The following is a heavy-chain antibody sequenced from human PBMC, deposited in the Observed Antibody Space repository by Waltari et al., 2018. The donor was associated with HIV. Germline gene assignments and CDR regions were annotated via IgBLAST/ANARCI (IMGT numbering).Heavy chain of an antibody. CDR3: ARYYGDYAGYYFDY. D-gene: IGHD4-17*01. Sequence: QLQLQESGPGLVKPSETLSLTCTVSGGSISSSSYYWGWIRQPPGKGLEWIGSIYYSGSTYYNPSLKSRVTISVDTSKNQFSLKLSSVTAADTAVYYCARYYGDYAGYYFDYWGQGTLVTVSS. CDR1: GGSISSSSYY. J-gene: IGHJ4*02. CDR2: IYYSGST. V-gene: IGHV4-39*01.